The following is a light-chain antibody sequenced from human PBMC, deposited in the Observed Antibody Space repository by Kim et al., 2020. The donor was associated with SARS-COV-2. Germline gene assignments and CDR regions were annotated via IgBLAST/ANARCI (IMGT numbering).Light chain of an antibody. CDR3: QVWDSSSDHRV. Sequence: APGKTPGITCVGNRIGSKSVRWYQQKPGKAPVLVIYYGSDRPSGIPERFSGSNSGDTATLAISRVETRDEADYYCQVWDSSSDHRVFGGGTRLTVL. CDR2: YGS. CDR1: RIGSKS. J-gene: IGLJ3*02. V-gene: IGLV3-21*04.